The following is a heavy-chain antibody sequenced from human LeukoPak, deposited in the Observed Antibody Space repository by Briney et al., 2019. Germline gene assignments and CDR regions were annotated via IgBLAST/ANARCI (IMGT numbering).Heavy chain of an antibody. V-gene: IGHV1-69*13. Sequence: ASVKVSCKASGGTFSSYAISWVRQAPGQGLGWMGGIIPIFGTANYAQKFQGRVTITADESTSTAYMELSRLRSEDTAVYYCARDGIAAPFDPWGQGTLVTVSS. CDR3: ARDGIAAPFDP. CDR1: GGTFSSYA. D-gene: IGHD6-25*01. CDR2: IIPIFGTA. J-gene: IGHJ5*02.